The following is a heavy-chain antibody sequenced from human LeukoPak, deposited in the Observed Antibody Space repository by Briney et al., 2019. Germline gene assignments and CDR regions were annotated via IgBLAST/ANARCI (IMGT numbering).Heavy chain of an antibody. CDR3: AREGRPNIVVVPAAGIDY. D-gene: IGHD2-2*01. CDR1: GFTFSSYG. Sequence: PGRSLRLSCAASGFTFSSYGMHWVRQAPGKGLEWVAVIWYDGSNKYYADSVKGRFTISRDNSKNTLYLQMNSLRAEDTAVYYCAREGRPNIVVVPAAGIDYWGQGTLVTVSS. V-gene: IGHV3-33*08. J-gene: IGHJ4*02. CDR2: IWYDGSNK.